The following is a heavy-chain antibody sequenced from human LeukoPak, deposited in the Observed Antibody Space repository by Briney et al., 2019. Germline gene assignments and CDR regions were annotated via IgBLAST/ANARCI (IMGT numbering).Heavy chain of an antibody. CDR3: ARHLPNYLRGVYFPYYFDY. CDR2: IYDSGST. V-gene: IGHV4-39*01. CDR1: GGSIRSSYYY. J-gene: IGHJ4*02. D-gene: IGHD3-10*01. Sequence: SETLSLTCTVSGGSIRSSYYYWGWIRQPPGKGLEWIGSIYDSGSTYYNPSLKSRVTISVDTSKNQFPLKLSSVTAADTAVYYCARHLPNYLRGVYFPYYFDYWGQGTLVTVSS.